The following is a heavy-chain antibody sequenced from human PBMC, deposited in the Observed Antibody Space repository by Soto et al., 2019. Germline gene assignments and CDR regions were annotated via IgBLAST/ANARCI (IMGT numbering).Heavy chain of an antibody. Sequence: GGSLRLSCAASGFTFSSYAMHWVRQAPGKGLEWVAVISYDGSNKYYADSVKGRFTISRDNSKNTLYLQMNSLRAEDTAVYYCAREGWRVQAYYYGMDVWGQGTTVTVSS. CDR1: GFTFSSYA. CDR3: AREGWRVQAYYYGMDV. CDR2: ISYDGSNK. J-gene: IGHJ6*02. V-gene: IGHV3-30-3*01. D-gene: IGHD1-1*01.